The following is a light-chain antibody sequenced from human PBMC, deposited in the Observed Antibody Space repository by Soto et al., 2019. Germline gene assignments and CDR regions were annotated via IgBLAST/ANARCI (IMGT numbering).Light chain of an antibody. CDR1: SSDVGGYDY. CDR2: DVI. Sequence: QSVLTQPASVSGSPGQSITISCTGTSSDVGGYDYVSWYQQHPGKAPKLMIYDVINRPSGVSNRFSGSKSGNTASLTISGLQAEDEADYYCSSYTSTYTGVFGGGTQLTVL. CDR3: SSYTSTYTGV. J-gene: IGLJ2*01. V-gene: IGLV2-14*03.